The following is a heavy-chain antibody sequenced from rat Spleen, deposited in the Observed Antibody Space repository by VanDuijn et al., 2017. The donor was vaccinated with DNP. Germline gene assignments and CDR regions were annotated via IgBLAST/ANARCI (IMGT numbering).Heavy chain of an antibody. CDR1: EFKFSDYN. CDR2: ISYDGSST. D-gene: IGHD4-3*01. Sequence: EVQLVESGGGLVQPGRSLKLSCAASEFKFSDYNMAWVRQTPKKGLEWVATISYDGSSTYYRDSVKGRFTIFRDNAKSTLYLQMNSLRSEDMATYYCARWNNSGYYFDYWGQGVMVTVSS. J-gene: IGHJ2*01. CDR3: ARWNNSGYYFDY. V-gene: IGHV5-7*01.